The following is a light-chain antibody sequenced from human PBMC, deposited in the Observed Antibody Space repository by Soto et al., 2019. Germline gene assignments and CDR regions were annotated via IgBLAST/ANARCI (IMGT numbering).Light chain of an antibody. CDR1: QSVSSSY. CDR3: QQYGSSLYT. CDR2: GAS. Sequence: EIVLTQSPGTLSLSPGERATLSCRASQSVSSSYLAWYQQKSGQAPRLLIYGASSRATGIPDRFSGSGSGTDFTLTISRLDPEDFAVYYCQQYGSSLYTFGQGTKLEIK. V-gene: IGKV3-20*01. J-gene: IGKJ2*01.